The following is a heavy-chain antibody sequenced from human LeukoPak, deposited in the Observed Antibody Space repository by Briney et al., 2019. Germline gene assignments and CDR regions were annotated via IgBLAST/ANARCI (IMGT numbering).Heavy chain of an antibody. CDR2: IYHSGST. CDR1: GGSISNYY. D-gene: IGHD2-2*02. CDR3: ARDGCRSSSCYKSFDI. V-gene: IGHV4-30-4*08. J-gene: IGHJ3*02. Sequence: SETLSLTCSVSGGSISNYYWSWIRQPPGRGPEWIGYIYHSGSTYYNPSLKGRVSISLDTSKNQFSLKLNSVTAADTAVYYCARDGCRSSSCYKSFDIWGQGTVVTVSS.